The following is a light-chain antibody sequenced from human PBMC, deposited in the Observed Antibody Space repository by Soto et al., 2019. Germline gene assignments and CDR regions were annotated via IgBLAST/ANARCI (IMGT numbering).Light chain of an antibody. Sequence: DIQMTQSPSTLSGSVGDRVTITCRAIQTISRWLAWYQQKPGKAPKLLIYKASTLKSGVPSRFSGSGSGTEFTLTISSLQPDDFATYYCQHYNSYSEAFGQGTKVELK. CDR2: KAS. J-gene: IGKJ1*01. CDR3: QHYNSYSEA. V-gene: IGKV1-5*03. CDR1: QTISRW.